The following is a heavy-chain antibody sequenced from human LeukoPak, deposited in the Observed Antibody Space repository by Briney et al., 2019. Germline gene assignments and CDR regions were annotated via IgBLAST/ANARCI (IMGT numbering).Heavy chain of an antibody. CDR2: IYYSGST. D-gene: IGHD1-26*01. CDR3: ARGYSGSYGRFDY. V-gene: IGHV4-59*01. J-gene: IGHJ4*02. CDR1: GGSISSYY. Sequence: SETLSLTCTVSGGSISSYYWSWIRQPPGKGLEWIGYIYYSGSTNYNPSLKSRVTISVDTSKNQFSLKLSSVTAADTAVYYCARGYSGSYGRFDYWGQGTLVTVSS.